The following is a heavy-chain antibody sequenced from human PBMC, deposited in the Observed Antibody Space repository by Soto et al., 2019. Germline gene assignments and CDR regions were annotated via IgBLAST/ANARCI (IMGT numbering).Heavy chain of an antibody. CDR1: GFTFSSYA. D-gene: IGHD3-22*01. Sequence: GGSLRLSCAASGFTFSSYAMHWVRQAPGKGLEWVAVISYDGSNKYYADSVKGRFTISRDNSKNTLYLQMNSLRAEDTAVYYCARAAWAGYSSGSVVQFDYWGQGTLVTVSS. V-gene: IGHV3-30-3*01. J-gene: IGHJ4*02. CDR3: ARAAWAGYSSGSVVQFDY. CDR2: ISYDGSNK.